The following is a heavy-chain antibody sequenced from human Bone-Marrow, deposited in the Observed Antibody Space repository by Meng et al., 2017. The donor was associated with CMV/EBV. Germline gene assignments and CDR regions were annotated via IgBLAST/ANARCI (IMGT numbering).Heavy chain of an antibody. D-gene: IGHD1-26*01. CDR1: GYTFTGHY. CDR2: INPNSGGT. J-gene: IGHJ4*02. CDR3: ARIRLQWELLGGAFDY. Sequence: ASVKVSCKASGYTFTGHYMHWVRQAPGQGLEWMGWINPNSGGTNYAQKFQGRVTMTRDTSISTAYMELSRLRSDDTAVYYCARIRLQWELLGGAFDYWGQGTLVTVSS. V-gene: IGHV1-2*02.